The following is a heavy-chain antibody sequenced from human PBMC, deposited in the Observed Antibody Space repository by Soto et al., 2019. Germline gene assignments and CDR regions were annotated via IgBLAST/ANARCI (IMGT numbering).Heavy chain of an antibody. J-gene: IGHJ6*02. Sequence: GGSLRLSCAASGFTFDDYAMHWVRQAPGKGLEWVSGISWNSGSIGYADSVKGRFTISRDNAKNSLYLQMNSLRAEDTALYYCAKDMAAAGYGMDVWGQGTTVTVYS. CDR1: GFTFDDYA. D-gene: IGHD6-13*01. CDR3: AKDMAAAGYGMDV. CDR2: ISWNSGSI. V-gene: IGHV3-9*01.